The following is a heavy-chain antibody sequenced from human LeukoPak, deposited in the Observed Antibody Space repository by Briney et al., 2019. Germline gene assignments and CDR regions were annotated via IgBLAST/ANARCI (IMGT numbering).Heavy chain of an antibody. D-gene: IGHD2-21*01. Sequence: SETLSLTCTVSGGSISSSGYYWGWIRQPPGKGLEWIGSIYYSGSTYYNPSLKSRVTISVDTSKNQFSLKLSSVTAADTAVYYCARQSSNILFGGIDYWGQGTLVTVSS. CDR3: ARQSSNILFGGIDY. CDR1: GGSISSSGYY. V-gene: IGHV4-39*01. J-gene: IGHJ4*02. CDR2: IYYSGST.